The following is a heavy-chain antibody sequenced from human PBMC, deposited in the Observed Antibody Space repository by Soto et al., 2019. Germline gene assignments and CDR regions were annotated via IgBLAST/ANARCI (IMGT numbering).Heavy chain of an antibody. CDR2: IIPIFGTA. J-gene: IGHJ6*02. Sequence: QVQLVQSGAEVKKPGSSVKVSCKASGGTFSSYAISWVRRAPGQGLEWMGGIIPIFGTANYAQKFQGRVTITADESTSTAYMELSSLRSEDTAVYYCARDERGVLWFGEPKYYGMDVWDQGTTVTVSS. D-gene: IGHD3-10*01. V-gene: IGHV1-69*01. CDR1: GGTFSSYA. CDR3: ARDERGVLWFGEPKYYGMDV.